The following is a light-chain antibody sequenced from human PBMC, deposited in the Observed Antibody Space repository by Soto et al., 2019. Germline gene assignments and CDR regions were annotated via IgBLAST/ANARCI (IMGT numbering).Light chain of an antibody. J-gene: IGLJ2*01. CDR2: RNN. Sequence: QSVLTQPPSASGTPGQRVTISCSGSSSNIGSNYVYWYQQLPGTAPKLLIYRNNQRPSGVPDRFSGSKSVTSASLAISGLRSEDEADYYCAAWDDSLRVFGGGTKVTVL. CDR3: AAWDDSLRV. CDR1: SSNIGSNY. V-gene: IGLV1-47*01.